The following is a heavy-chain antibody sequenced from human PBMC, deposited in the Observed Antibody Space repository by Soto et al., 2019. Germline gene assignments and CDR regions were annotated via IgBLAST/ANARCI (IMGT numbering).Heavy chain of an antibody. J-gene: IGHJ4*02. V-gene: IGHV3-23*01. Sequence: EVQLLESGGGLVQPGGSLRLSCAASGFTFSTYAMTWVRQAPGKGLEWVSGISGSGDNTYYADSVRGRFTISRDNSKSALYLQMNSLRAEDTAVYYCANDLRGGLPDYCDSWGQGTLVTVSS. CDR1: GFTFSTYA. CDR3: ANDLRGGLPDYCDS. D-gene: IGHD2-21*02. CDR2: ISGSGDNT.